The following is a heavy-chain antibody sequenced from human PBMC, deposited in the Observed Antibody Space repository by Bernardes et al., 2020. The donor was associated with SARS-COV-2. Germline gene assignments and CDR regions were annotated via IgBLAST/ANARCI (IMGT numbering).Heavy chain of an antibody. V-gene: IGHV1-3*01. CDR1: GYTFTSYA. J-gene: IGHJ6*02. CDR3: ARDDYRMDV. CDR2: ISAGNGNT. Sequence: ASVKVSCKASGYTFTSYAIHWVRQAPGQRLEWMGWISAGNGNTKYSQRFQGRVTITRDTSASTAYMELSSLRSEDTAVYYCARDDYRMDVWGQGTTVTVSS.